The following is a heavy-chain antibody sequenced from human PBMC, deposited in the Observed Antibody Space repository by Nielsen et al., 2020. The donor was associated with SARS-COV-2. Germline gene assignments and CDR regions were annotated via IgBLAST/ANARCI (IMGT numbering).Heavy chain of an antibody. CDR1: GFTFSSYS. CDR2: ISSSSSYI. V-gene: IGHV3-21*01. D-gene: IGHD3-22*01. CDR3: AREFKYYYDSSGIDY. J-gene: IGHJ4*02. Sequence: GESLKISCAASGFTFSSYSMNWVRQAPGKGLEWVSSISSSSSYIYYADSVKGRFTISRDNAKNSLYLQMNSLRAEDTAVYYCAREFKYYYDSSGIDYWGQGTLVTVSS.